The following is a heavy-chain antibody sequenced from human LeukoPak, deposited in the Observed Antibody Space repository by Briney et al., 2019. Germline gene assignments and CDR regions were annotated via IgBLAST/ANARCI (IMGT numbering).Heavy chain of an antibody. CDR2: IYYSGST. Sequence: SETLSLTCTVSGGSISSSSYYWGWIRQPPGKGLEWIGSIYYSGSTYYNPSLKSRVTISVDTSKNQFSLKLRSVTAADTAVYYCARLLIVEGFDPWGQGTLVTVSS. CDR3: ARLLIVEGFDP. V-gene: IGHV4-39*07. J-gene: IGHJ5*02. D-gene: IGHD3-22*01. CDR1: GGSISSSSYY.